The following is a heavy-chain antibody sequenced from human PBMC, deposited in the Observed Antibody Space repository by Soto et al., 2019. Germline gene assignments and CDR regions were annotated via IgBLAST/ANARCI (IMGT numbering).Heavy chain of an antibody. Sequence: GGSLRLSCAASGFTFSSYAMSWVRQAPGKGLEWVSAISGSGGSTYYADSVKGRFTISRDNSKNTLYLQMNSLRAEDTAVYYCAKTYYYDSSGYYIHRFFDYWGQGTLVTVSS. J-gene: IGHJ4*02. CDR2: ISGSGGST. D-gene: IGHD3-22*01. CDR3: AKTYYYDSSGYYIHRFFDY. CDR1: GFTFSSYA. V-gene: IGHV3-23*01.